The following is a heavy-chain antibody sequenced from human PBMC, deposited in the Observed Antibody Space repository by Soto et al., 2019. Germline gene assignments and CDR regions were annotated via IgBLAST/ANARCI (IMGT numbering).Heavy chain of an antibody. J-gene: IGHJ4*02. D-gene: IGHD3-10*01. V-gene: IGHV3-7*01. CDR2: IKQDGRAK. CDR3: ARAYGSGSLSGY. Sequence: EVQLVESGGGLVQPGGSLRLSCAASGFTFSSYWMSWVRQAPGKGLEWVANIKQDGRAKYNVDFVKGRFTIPRDNAKNSLYLQMNSLRVEDTAVYYCARAYGSGSLSGYWGQGTLVTVSS. CDR1: GFTFSSYW.